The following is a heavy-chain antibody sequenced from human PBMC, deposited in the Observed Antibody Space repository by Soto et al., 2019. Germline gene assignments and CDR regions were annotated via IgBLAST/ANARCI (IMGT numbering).Heavy chain of an antibody. CDR2: IYYSGTT. Sequence: PSETLSLTCTVSGGSISGSSYYWGWIRQPPGKGLEWIGSIYYSGTTYYNSSLESRVTISVDTSKNQFSLKLTSVTAADTAVYYCARPIISSSPDYDMDVWGQGTTVTVSS. V-gene: IGHV4-39*01. J-gene: IGHJ6*02. CDR3: ARPIISSSPDYDMDV. D-gene: IGHD3-10*01. CDR1: GGSISGSSYY.